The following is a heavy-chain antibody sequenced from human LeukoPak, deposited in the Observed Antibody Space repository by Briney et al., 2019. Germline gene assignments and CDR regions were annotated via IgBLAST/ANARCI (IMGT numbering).Heavy chain of an antibody. V-gene: IGHV5-51*01. CDR3: ARIEGSTFDY. CDR2: IYPGDSKT. CDR1: GYTFTSYW. Sequence: GESLQISCTASGYTFTSYWIGWVRQMPGKGLEWMGIIYPGDSKTKYRPSLQGQVTISVDESISTAYLQWSSLKASDTAIYYCARIEGSTFDYWGQGTLVTVSS. J-gene: IGHJ4*02.